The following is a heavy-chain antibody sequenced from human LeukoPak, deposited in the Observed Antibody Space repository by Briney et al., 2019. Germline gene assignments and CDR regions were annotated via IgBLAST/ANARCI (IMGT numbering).Heavy chain of an antibody. CDR3: ATATYYDILTGYYDY. D-gene: IGHD3-9*01. CDR1: GFTFSSYA. V-gene: IGHV3-23*01. Sequence: GGSLRLSCAASGFTFSSYAMSWVRQAPGKGLEWVSEISGSGGSTYYADSVKGRFTISRDNSKNTLYLQMNSLRAEDTAVYYCATATYYDILTGYYDYWGQGTLVTVSS. CDR2: ISGSGGST. J-gene: IGHJ4*02.